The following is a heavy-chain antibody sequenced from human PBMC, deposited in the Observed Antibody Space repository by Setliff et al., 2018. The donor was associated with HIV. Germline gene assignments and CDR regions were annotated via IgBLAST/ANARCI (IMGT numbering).Heavy chain of an antibody. J-gene: IGHJ4*01. D-gene: IGHD5-12*01. CDR2: ISATSGTI. V-gene: IGHV3-48*03. Sequence: GGSLRLSCSASGFTFSIHEMNWFRQSPGKGLEWLAYISATSGTIFYADSVKGRFTISRDNAKNTLYLQMNSLRVEDTAVFYCVTDRDGYNHWGHGTLVTVSS. CDR3: VTDRDGYNH. CDR1: GFTFSIHE.